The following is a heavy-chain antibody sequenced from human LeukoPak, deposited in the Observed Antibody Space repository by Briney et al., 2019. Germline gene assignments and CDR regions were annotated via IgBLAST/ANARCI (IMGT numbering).Heavy chain of an antibody. CDR2: ISSSGSTI. CDR1: GFTFSDYY. Sequence: GGSLRLSCAAPGFTFSDYYMSWIRQAPGKGLEWVSYISSSGSTIYYADSVKGRFTISRDNAKNSLYLQMNSLRAEDTAVYYCAKTASSSWRYFDYWGQGTLVTVSS. J-gene: IGHJ4*02. V-gene: IGHV3-11*04. D-gene: IGHD6-13*01. CDR3: AKTASSSWRYFDY.